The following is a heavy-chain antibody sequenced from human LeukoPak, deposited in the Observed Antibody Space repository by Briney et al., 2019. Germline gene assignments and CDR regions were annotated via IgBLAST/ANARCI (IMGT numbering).Heavy chain of an antibody. CDR1: GYTFTSYD. V-gene: IGHV1-8*01. J-gene: IGHJ2*01. D-gene: IGHD5-18*01. CDR3: TRMRGYTYGYWYLDL. CDR2: MSPTSGNA. Sequence: ASVKVSCKAAGYTFTSYDINWVRQAPGQGLEWMGWMSPTSGNAGYAQKFQGRVTMSTQASFATAYMELSSLPSEDTALYYCTRMRGYTYGYWYLDLWGRGTPVTVSS.